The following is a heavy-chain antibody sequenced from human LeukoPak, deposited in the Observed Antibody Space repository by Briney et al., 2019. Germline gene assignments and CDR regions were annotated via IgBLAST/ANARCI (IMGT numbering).Heavy chain of an antibody. D-gene: IGHD2-2*01. V-gene: IGHV5-51*01. CDR2: IYPGDSDT. CDR3: ARGVPAAISHYYFDY. J-gene: IGHJ4*02. Sequence: GESLKISCKGSGYSFTSYWIGWVRQMPGKGLEWMGIIYPGDSDTRYSPSFQGQVTISADKSISTAYLQWSSLKASDTAMYYCARGVPAAISHYYFDYWGQGTLVTVSS. CDR1: GYSFTSYW.